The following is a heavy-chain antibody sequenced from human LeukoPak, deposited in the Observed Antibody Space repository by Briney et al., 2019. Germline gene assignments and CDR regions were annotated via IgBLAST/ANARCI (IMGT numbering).Heavy chain of an antibody. J-gene: IGHJ4*02. CDR2: TYYRSKWYN. Sequence: SQTLSLTCAISGDSVSSNSAAWTWIRQSPSRGLEWLGRTYYRSKWYNDYAVSVKSRITINPDTSKNQFSLQLNSVTPEDTAVYYCARGGGVQQLALYCFDYWGQGTLVTVSS. CDR3: ARGGGVQQLALYCFDY. D-gene: IGHD6-13*01. CDR1: GDSVSSNSAA. V-gene: IGHV6-1*01.